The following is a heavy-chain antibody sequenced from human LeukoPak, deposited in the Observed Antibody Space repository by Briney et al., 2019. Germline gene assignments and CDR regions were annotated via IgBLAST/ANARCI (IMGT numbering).Heavy chain of an antibody. CDR2: IIPTFGTA. J-gene: IGHJ4*02. Sequence: ASVKVSCKASGGTFSSYAISWVRQAPGQGLEWMGGIIPTFGTANYAQKFQGRVTITADKSTSTAYMELSSLRSEDTAVYYCARGLGYCSSTSCRTFDYWGQGTLVTVSS. CDR1: GGTFSSYA. D-gene: IGHD2-2*01. V-gene: IGHV1-69*06. CDR3: ARGLGYCSSTSCRTFDY.